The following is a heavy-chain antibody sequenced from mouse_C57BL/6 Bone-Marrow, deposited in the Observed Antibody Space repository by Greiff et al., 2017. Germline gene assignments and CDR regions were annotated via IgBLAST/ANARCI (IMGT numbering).Heavy chain of an antibody. CDR3: TTDDYAVFAY. Sequence: EVKLMESGAELVRPGASVKLSCTASGFNIKDDYMHWVKQRPEQGLEWIGWIDPENGDTEYASKFQGKATITADTSSNTAYLQLSSLTSEDTAVYYCTTDDYAVFAYWGQVTLVTVSA. V-gene: IGHV14-4*01. CDR2: IDPENGDT. J-gene: IGHJ3*01. CDR1: GFNIKDDY. D-gene: IGHD2-4*01.